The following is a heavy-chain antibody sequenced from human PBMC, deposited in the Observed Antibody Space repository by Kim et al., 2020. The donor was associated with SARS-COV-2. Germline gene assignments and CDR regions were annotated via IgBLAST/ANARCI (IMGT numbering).Heavy chain of an antibody. Sequence: SETLSLTCSVSGVSLSNFYFNWIRQAAGKGLEWIGRVYSSGSTIYNPSSETRLITLIDTTKNKFPLRQTHLIAADTAALYCARGPPLVTYRFTNWGRG. CDR2: VYSSGST. D-gene: IGHD2-2*01. V-gene: IGHV4-4*07. CDR3: ARGPPLVTYRFTN. J-gene: IGHJ1*01. CDR1: GVSLSNFY.